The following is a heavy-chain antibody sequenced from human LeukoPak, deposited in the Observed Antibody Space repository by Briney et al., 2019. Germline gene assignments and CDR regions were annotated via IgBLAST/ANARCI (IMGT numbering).Heavy chain of an antibody. CDR1: GGTFSSYA. J-gene: IGHJ6*03. CDR2: IIPIFGTA. Sequence: RASVKVSCKASGGTFSSYAISWVRQAPGQGLEWMGGIIPIFGTANYAQKFQGRVTITADESTSTAYMELSSLRSEDTAVYYCARGRLGYYYYYMDVWGKGTTVTVSS. CDR3: ARGRLGYYYYYMDV. V-gene: IGHV1-69*13. D-gene: IGHD6-6*01.